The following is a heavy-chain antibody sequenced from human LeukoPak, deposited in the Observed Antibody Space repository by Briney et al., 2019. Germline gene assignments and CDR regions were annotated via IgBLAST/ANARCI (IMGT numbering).Heavy chain of an antibody. CDR2: INYSGTTGRT. D-gene: IGHD5-24*01. CDR1: GGSFSGYY. J-gene: IGHJ4*02. Sequence: SETLSLTCAVYGGSFSGYYWGWIRQPPEKGMEWIGSINYSGTTGRTSYNPSLKSRVTVIRDTSKNQFSLKLSSVTAADTAVYYCARTQVEMATFYFDYWGQGTLVTVSS. CDR3: ARTQVEMATFYFDY. V-gene: IGHV4-34*01.